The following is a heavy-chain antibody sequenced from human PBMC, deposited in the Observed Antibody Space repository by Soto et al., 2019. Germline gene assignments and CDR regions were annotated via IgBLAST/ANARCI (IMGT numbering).Heavy chain of an antibody. CDR3: AKDGRGSSPRAFDI. CDR1: GFTFIDFA. D-gene: IGHD2-15*01. CDR2: ISGSGDST. Sequence: GGSLRLSCAGSGFTFIDFAMMWVRQAPGKGLEWVSSISGSGDSTYYADSVKGRFIISRDNSKNTLFLEMSSLRADDTAHYYCAKDGRGSSPRAFDIWGQGTMVTVSS. V-gene: IGHV3-23*01. J-gene: IGHJ3*02.